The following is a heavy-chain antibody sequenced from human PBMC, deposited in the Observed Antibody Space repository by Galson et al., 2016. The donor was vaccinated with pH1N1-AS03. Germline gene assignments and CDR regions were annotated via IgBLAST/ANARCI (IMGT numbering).Heavy chain of an antibody. D-gene: IGHD3-16*01. CDR1: GFTFSSYS. Sequence: SLRLSCAASGFTFSSYSMNWVRQAPGKGLEWVSYISSGNTYIHYVDSVKGRFTISRDNAKNSLYPQMNSLRAEDTAVYYCARGGGYGANFDYWGRGTLVTV. V-gene: IGHV3-21*01. CDR3: ARGGGYGANFDY. J-gene: IGHJ4*02. CDR2: ISSGNTYI.